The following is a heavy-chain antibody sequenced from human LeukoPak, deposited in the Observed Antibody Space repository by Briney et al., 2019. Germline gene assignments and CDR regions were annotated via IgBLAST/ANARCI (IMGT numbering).Heavy chain of an antibody. Sequence: GASVKVSCKTSGYIFTGYYMHWVRQAPGQGLEWMGWINPNSGGTNYAQKFQGRVTMTRDTSISTAYMELSRLRSDDTAVYYCATIEMATMADAFDIWGQGTMVTVSS. V-gene: IGHV1-2*02. CDR3: ATIEMATMADAFDI. D-gene: IGHD5-24*01. J-gene: IGHJ3*02. CDR2: INPNSGGT. CDR1: GYIFTGYY.